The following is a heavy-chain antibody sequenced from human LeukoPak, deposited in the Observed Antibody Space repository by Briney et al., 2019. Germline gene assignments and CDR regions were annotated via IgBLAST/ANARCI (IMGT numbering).Heavy chain of an antibody. CDR1: GYTFTSHG. Sequence: ASVTVSCKTSGYTFTSHGISWVRQAPGQGLAWMGWISANNGDTNYAQRMQGRLTMTTDTSTSTAYMELRSLSSDDTAIYYCARDWPTVIADYWGQGTLVTVSS. V-gene: IGHV1-18*01. J-gene: IGHJ4*02. CDR3: ARDWPTVIADY. CDR2: ISANNGDT. D-gene: IGHD4-11*01.